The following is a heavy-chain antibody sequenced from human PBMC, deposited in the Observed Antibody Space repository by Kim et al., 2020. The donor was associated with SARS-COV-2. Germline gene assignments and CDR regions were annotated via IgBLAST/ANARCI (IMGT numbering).Heavy chain of an antibody. J-gene: IGHJ5*02. CDR3: ARNPSYYYGSGSPPNWFDP. Sequence: KGRFTNSRENAKNSLYLQMNSLRAEDTAVYYCARNPSYYYGSGSPPNWFDPWGQGTLVTVSS. D-gene: IGHD3-10*01. V-gene: IGHV3-7*04.